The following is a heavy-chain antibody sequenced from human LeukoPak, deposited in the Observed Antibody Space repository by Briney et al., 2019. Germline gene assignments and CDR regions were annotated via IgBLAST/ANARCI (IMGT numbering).Heavy chain of an antibody. J-gene: IGHJ6*03. CDR2: IYYSGST. CDR3: ATSYDSSGYPGVYYYYMDV. V-gene: IGHV4-59*01. CDR1: GGSISSYY. D-gene: IGHD3-22*01. Sequence: PSETLSLTCTVSGGSISSYYWSWIRQPPGKGREWIGYIYYSGSTNYNPPLKSRVTISVDTSKNQFSLKLSSVTAADTAVYYCATSYDSSGYPGVYYYYMDVWGKGTTVTVSS.